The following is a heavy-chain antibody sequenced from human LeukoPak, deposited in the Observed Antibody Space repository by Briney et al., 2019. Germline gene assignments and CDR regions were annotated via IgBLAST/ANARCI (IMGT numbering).Heavy chain of an antibody. D-gene: IGHD5-24*01. J-gene: IGHJ3*02. CDR3: ARDGGYKDHAFDI. V-gene: IGHV4-59*01. CDR2: IYYSGST. CDR1: GGSISSYY. Sequence: PSETLSLTCTVSGGSISSYYWSWIRQPPGKGLEWIGYIYYSGSTNYNPSLKSRVTISVDTSKNQFSLKLSSVTAADTAVYYCARDGGYKDHAFDIWGQGTMVTVSS.